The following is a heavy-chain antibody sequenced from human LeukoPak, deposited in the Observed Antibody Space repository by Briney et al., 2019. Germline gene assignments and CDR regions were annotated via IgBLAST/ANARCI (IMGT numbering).Heavy chain of an antibody. Sequence: GGSLRLSCAASGFTFSSYEMNWVRQAPGKGLEWVSYISSSGSTIYYADSVKGRFTISRDNAKNSLYLRMNSLRAEDTAVYYCARDDFWSGYQVDYWGQGTLVTVSS. V-gene: IGHV3-48*03. CDR1: GFTFSSYE. CDR2: ISSSGSTI. CDR3: ARDDFWSGYQVDY. J-gene: IGHJ4*01. D-gene: IGHD3-3*01.